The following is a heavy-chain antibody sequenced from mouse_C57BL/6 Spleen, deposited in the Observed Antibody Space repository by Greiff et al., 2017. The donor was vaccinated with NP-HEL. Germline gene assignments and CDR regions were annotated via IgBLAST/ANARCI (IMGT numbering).Heavy chain of an antibody. J-gene: IGHJ3*01. CDR3: ARRGTSNSFAY. V-gene: IGHV1-50*01. Sequence: QVQLQQPGAELVKPGASVKLSCKASGYTFTSYWMQWVKQRPGQGLEWIGEIDPSDSYTNYNQKFKGKATLTVDTSSSTAYLQLSSLTSEDSAVYYCARRGTSNSFAYWGQGTLVTVSA. CDR2: IDPSDSYT. CDR1: GYTFTSYW. D-gene: IGHD2-5*01.